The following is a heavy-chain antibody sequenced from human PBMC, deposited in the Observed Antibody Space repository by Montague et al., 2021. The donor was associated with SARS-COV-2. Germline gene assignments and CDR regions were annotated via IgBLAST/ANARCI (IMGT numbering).Heavy chain of an antibody. CDR3: ARDRFDFGAGRQGTIAF. CDR1: GDSITNHY. D-gene: IGHD3-10*01. J-gene: IGHJ4*02. CDR2: MHFTGKT. V-gene: IGHV4-4*07. Sequence: SETLSLTCSVSGDSITNHYWSWIRQPAGKGLEWIGRMHFTGKTNFSPFFSSRLTMSADTSKNQFSLKLTSVTAADTAIYFCARDRFDFGAGRQGTIAFWGQATLFTVS.